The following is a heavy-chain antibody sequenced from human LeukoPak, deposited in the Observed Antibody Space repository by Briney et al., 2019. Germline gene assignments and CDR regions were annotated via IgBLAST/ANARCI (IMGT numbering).Heavy chain of an antibody. Sequence: GGSLRLSCAASGFTFSSYSMNWVRQAPGKGLEWVSSISSSSSYIYYAGSVKGRFTISRDNAKNSLYLQMNSLRAEDTAVYYCARDPARYYYDSSGPDAFDIWGQGTMVTVSS. CDR2: ISSSSSYI. J-gene: IGHJ3*02. D-gene: IGHD3-22*01. CDR3: ARDPARYYYDSSGPDAFDI. CDR1: GFTFSSYS. V-gene: IGHV3-21*01.